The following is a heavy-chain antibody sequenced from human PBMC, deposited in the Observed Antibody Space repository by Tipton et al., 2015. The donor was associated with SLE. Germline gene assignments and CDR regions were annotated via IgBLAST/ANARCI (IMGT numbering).Heavy chain of an antibody. CDR2: SNPNSGGT. D-gene: IGHD3-3*01. V-gene: IGHV1-2*02. CDR1: GYTFSNYG. Sequence: QSGAEVKQPGASVRVSCKASGYTFSNYGVAWVRQAPGQGLEWRGWSNPNSGGTDSAQKFQGRVTMTRDTSISTAYMELSNLRSDDTAVYYCARGVSYYTDNGGFYEVDQWGQGTLVTVSS. CDR3: ARGVSYYTDNGGFYEVDQ. J-gene: IGHJ4*02.